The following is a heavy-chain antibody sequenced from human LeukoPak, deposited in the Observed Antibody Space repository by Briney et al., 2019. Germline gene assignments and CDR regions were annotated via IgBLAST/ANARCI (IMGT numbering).Heavy chain of an antibody. CDR2: IIPIFGTA. CDR3: AKDLRYSGSFRSGNY. J-gene: IGHJ4*02. V-gene: IGHV1-69*13. D-gene: IGHD1-26*01. Sequence: SVKVSCKASGGTFSSYAISWVRQAPGQGLEWMGGIIPIFGTANYAQKFQGRVTITADESTSTAYMELSSLRSEDTAIYYCAKDLRYSGSFRSGNYWGQGTLVTVSA. CDR1: GGTFSSYA.